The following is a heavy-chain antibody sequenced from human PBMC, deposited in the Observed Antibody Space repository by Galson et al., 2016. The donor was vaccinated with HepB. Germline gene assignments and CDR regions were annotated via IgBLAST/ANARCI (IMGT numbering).Heavy chain of an antibody. D-gene: IGHD3-16*01. Sequence: SLRLSCAVSGFTLSSYGMHWVRQAPGKGLEWVAVMTDDGSNKYYAEFMKGRFTISRDNSKNTLYLQMSSLRAEDTAVYYCAKDLLGGNYDYILTGAFDIWGQGTMVTVSS. V-gene: IGHV3-30*18. CDR2: MTDDGSNK. CDR1: GFTLSSYG. CDR3: AKDLLGGNYDYILTGAFDI. J-gene: IGHJ3*02.